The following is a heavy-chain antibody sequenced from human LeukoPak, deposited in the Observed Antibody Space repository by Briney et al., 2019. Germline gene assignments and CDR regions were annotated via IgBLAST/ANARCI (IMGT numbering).Heavy chain of an antibody. V-gene: IGHV1-8*03. CDR3: ARELELLGFDY. D-gene: IGHD1-7*01. CDR1: GYTFTSYD. J-gene: IGHJ4*02. CDR2: MNPNSGNT. Sequence: ASVKVSCKASGYTFTSYDINWVRQATGQGLEWMGWMNPNSGNTGYAQKFQGRVTITRITSISTAYMELSSLRSDDTAVYYCARELELLGFDYWGQGSLVTVSS.